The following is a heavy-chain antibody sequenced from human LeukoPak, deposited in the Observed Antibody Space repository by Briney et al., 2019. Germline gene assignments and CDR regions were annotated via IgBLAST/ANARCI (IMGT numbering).Heavy chain of an antibody. V-gene: IGHV3-9*01. Sequence: GGSLRLSCAASGFTFDDYAMHWVRQAPGKGLEWVSGISWNSGSIGYADSVKGRFTISRDNAKNSLYLQMNSLRAEDTALYYCAKSSDYGDFFDYWGQGTLVTVSS. D-gene: IGHD4-17*01. J-gene: IGHJ4*02. CDR3: AKSSDYGDFFDY. CDR1: GFTFDDYA. CDR2: ISWNSGSI.